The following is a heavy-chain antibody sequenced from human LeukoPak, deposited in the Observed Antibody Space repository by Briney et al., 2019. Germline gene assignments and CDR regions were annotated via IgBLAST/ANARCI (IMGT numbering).Heavy chain of an antibody. V-gene: IGHV4-59*01. CDR3: ARDLGDGSGSYGFDP. D-gene: IGHD3-10*01. CDR2: IYYSGST. J-gene: IGHJ5*02. Sequence: PSETLSLTCTVSGGSISSYSWSWIRQPPGKGLEWIGNIYYSGSTDYNPSLKSRVTISLDTSKNQFSLRLSSVTAADTAVYYCARDLGDGSGSYGFDPWGQGTLVTVSS. CDR1: GGSISSYS.